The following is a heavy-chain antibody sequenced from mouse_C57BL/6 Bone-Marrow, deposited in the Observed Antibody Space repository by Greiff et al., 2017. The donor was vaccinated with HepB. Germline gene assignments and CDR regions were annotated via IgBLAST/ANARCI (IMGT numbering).Heavy chain of an antibody. V-gene: IGHV7-3*01. CDR2: IRNKANGYTT. CDR1: GFTFTDYY. CDR3: ARFLYYGSFDY. D-gene: IGHD1-1*01. J-gene: IGHJ2*01. Sequence: DVHLVESGGGLVQPGGSLSLSCAASGFTFTDYYMSWVRQPPGKALEWLGFIRNKANGYTTEYSASVKGRFTISRDNSQSILYLQMNALRAEDSATYYCARFLYYGSFDYWGQGTTLTVSS.